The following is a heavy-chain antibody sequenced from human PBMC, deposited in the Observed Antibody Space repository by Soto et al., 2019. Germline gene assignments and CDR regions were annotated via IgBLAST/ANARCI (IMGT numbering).Heavy chain of an antibody. CDR3: ARGFYGSGSTDYSDNGMDV. CDR1: GGSISSYY. D-gene: IGHD3-10*01. Sequence: SETLSLTCTVSGGSISSYYWSWIRQPPGKGLEWIGYIYYSGSTNYNPSLKSRVTISVDTSKNQFSLKLSSVTAADTAVYYCARGFYGSGSTDYSDNGMDVWDQGTPVTV. J-gene: IGHJ6*02. CDR2: IYYSGST. V-gene: IGHV4-59*01.